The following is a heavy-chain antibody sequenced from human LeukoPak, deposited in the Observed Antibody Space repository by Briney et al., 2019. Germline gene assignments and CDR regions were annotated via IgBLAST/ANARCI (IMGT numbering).Heavy chain of an antibody. V-gene: IGHV4-39*01. Sequence: ASETLSLTCTVSGGSVNSSSYYWGWIRQPPGKGLEWIGSIYYSGSTYYNPSLKSRLTISVDTSNNQFSLNLSSVTAADTAVYYCRIIYCKATNCYAKGDYWSQGTLVTIPS. D-gene: IGHD2-2*01. CDR2: IYYSGST. CDR3: RIIYCKATNCYAKGDY. CDR1: GGSVNSSSYY. J-gene: IGHJ4*02.